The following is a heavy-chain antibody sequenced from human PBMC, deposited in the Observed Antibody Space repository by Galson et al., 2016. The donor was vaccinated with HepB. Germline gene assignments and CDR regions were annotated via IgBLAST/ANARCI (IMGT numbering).Heavy chain of an antibody. J-gene: IGHJ4*02. D-gene: IGHD3-10*01. CDR2: ISYDGSNK. V-gene: IGHV3-30*18. CDR3: AKDPYYYGSGSYLYFHY. CDR1: GFTFSSYS. Sequence: LRLSCAASGFTFSSYSMNWVRQAPGKGLEWATFISYDGSNKYYADSVKGRFTISRDNSKNTLYLQMNSLRAEDTAVYYCAKDPYYYGSGSYLYFHYWGQGTLVTVSS.